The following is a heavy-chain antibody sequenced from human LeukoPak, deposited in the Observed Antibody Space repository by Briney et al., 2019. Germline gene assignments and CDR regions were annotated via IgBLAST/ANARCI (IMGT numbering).Heavy chain of an antibody. CDR3: AKDTGQWPVRTFDS. CDR2: MYRGGST. Sequence: GGSLRLSCAASGFTVSNNYMSWVRQAPGKGLEWVSVMYRGGSTYYADSVQGRFTMSRDNSKSTLYLQMNSLRAEDTAVYYCAKDTGQWPVRTFDSWGQGTLVTVSS. J-gene: IGHJ4*02. V-gene: IGHV3-66*01. D-gene: IGHD6-19*01. CDR1: GFTVSNNY.